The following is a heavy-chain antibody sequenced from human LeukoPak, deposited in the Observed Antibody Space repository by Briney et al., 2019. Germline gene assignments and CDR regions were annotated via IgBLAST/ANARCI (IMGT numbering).Heavy chain of an antibody. CDR2: IWYGGSNE. CDR1: GFTFSSHG. Sequence: GGSLRLSCAASGFTFSSHGMHWVRQAPGKGLEWVAIIWYGGSNEYYADSVKGRFTISRDNSKNTLYLQMNSLRAEDTAVYYCAKEALYCSSTSCYPYYFDYWGQGTLVTVSS. CDR3: AKEALYCSSTSCYPYYFDY. J-gene: IGHJ4*02. V-gene: IGHV3-33*03. D-gene: IGHD2-2*01.